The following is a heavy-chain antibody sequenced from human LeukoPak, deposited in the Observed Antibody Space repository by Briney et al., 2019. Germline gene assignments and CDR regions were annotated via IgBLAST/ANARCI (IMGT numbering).Heavy chain of an antibody. CDR3: ARAPPSGWFDP. CDR2: IYYSGST. V-gene: IGHV4-59*02. J-gene: IGHJ5*02. Sequence: KPSETLSLTCTVSGGSVSSYYWSWIRQPPGKGLEWIGYIYYSGSTNYNPSLKSRVTISVDTPKNQFSLKLSSVTAADTAVYYCARAPPSGWFDPWGQGTLVTVSS. CDR1: GGSVSSYY. D-gene: IGHD6-25*01.